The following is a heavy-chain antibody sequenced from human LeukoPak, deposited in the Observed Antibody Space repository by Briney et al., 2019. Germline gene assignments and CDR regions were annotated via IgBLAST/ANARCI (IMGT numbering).Heavy chain of an antibody. V-gene: IGHV5-51*01. D-gene: IGHD2-2*01. J-gene: IGHJ4*02. CDR2: IYPANSDT. CDR1: GYSFTSYW. Sequence: GESLKISCKASGYSFTSYWIGWVRQMPGKGLEWMAIIYPANSDTRYSPSFQGQVTISADKSISTAYLQWSSLKASDTAMYYCARRQGCSSTSCPPDYWGQGTLVTVSP. CDR3: ARRQGCSSTSCPPDY.